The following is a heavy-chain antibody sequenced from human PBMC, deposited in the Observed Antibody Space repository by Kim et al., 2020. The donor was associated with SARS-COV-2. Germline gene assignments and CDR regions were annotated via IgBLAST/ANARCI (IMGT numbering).Heavy chain of an antibody. V-gene: IGHV3-23*01. CDR3: AKVLGTAMEYGGHDI. Sequence: SVKGRFTSARDNSKNTLFLQMNGVRAEDTAVYYCAKVLGTAMEYGGHDIWGQGTMVTVSS. D-gene: IGHD5-18*01. J-gene: IGHJ3*02.